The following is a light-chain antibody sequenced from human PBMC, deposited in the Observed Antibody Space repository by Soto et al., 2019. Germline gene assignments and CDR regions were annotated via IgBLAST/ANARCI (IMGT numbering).Light chain of an antibody. CDR1: QSVRSH. CDR3: QQYNNWPRT. CDR2: GAS. V-gene: IGKV3-15*01. J-gene: IGKJ1*01. Sequence: ETVMTQSPVTLSVSPGERVTLSCRASQSVRSHLAWYQQKPGQAPRLLIFGASTRATGIPARFSGSGSGTEFTLTISSLQSEDFVVYYCQQYNNWPRTFGQGTKV.